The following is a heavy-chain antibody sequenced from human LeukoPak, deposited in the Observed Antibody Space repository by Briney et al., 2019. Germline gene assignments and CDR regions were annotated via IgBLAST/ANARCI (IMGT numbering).Heavy chain of an antibody. D-gene: IGHD3-9*01. CDR1: GFTFSSYA. CDR2: SSGSGGDT. J-gene: IGHJ4*02. CDR3: AKEYDMLTDYQYDY. V-gene: IGHV3-23*01. Sequence: GGSLRLSCAASGFTFSSYAMSWVRQAPAKGLEWVSVSSGSGGDTKYADSVKGRFTISRDNSKNTLYLQMNSLRADDTTIYYCAKEYDMLTDYQYDYWGQGTLVTVSS.